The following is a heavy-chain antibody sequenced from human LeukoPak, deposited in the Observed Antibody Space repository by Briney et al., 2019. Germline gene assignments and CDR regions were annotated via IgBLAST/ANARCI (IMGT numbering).Heavy chain of an antibody. V-gene: IGHV3-23*01. CDR1: GFTFSSYA. Sequence: GGSLRLSCAASGFTFSSYAMSWVRQAPGKGLEWVSAISGSGGSTYYADSVKGRFTISRDNSKNTLYLLMNSLRAEDTAVYYCAKDLGYSSGWYGAFDYWGQGTLVTVSS. CDR3: AKDLGYSSGWYGAFDY. J-gene: IGHJ4*02. D-gene: IGHD6-19*01. CDR2: ISGSGGST.